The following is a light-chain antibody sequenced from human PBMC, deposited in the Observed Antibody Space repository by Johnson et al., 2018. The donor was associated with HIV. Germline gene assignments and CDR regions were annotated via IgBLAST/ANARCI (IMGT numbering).Light chain of an antibody. J-gene: IGLJ1*01. CDR2: DNN. CDR3: GTGASSLSAFV. CDR1: SSNIGNNY. V-gene: IGLV1-51*01. Sequence: QSVLTQPPSVSAAPGQKVTISCSGSSSNIGNNYVSWYQQLPGTAPKLLIYDNNKRPSGIPDRFSGSKSGTSATLGITGLQTGDEAHYDCGTGASSLSAFVFGTGTKLTV.